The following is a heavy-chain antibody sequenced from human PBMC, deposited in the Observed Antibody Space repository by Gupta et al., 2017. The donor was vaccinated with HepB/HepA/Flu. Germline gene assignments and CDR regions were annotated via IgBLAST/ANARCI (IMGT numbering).Heavy chain of an antibody. CDR2: IIDSGGKT. V-gene: IGHV3-23*01. Sequence: EVQLLESGGGLVQPGGSLRLSCAASRFTFSSYAMTWVRQAAGKGLEWVSAIIDSGGKTFYADSGKGRFTISRDNSKNTLYLQMNSLRGEDTAVYYCAKDRGYDDDSSSYYHYWGQGTLVTVSS. J-gene: IGHJ4*02. D-gene: IGHD3-22*01. CDR3: AKDRGYDDDSSSYYHY. CDR1: RFTFSSYA.